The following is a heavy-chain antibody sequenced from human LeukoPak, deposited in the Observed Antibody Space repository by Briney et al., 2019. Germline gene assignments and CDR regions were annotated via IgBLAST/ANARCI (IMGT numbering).Heavy chain of an antibody. Sequence: ASVKVSCKASGGTFSTYAISWVRQAPGQGLEWMGGIIPIFGTANYAQKFQGRVTITADESTSTAYMELSSLRSEDTAVYYCARALVVPAAVQPNWFDPWGQGTLVTVSS. J-gene: IGHJ5*02. CDR2: IIPIFGTA. D-gene: IGHD2-2*01. CDR3: ARALVVPAAVQPNWFDP. V-gene: IGHV1-69*01. CDR1: GGTFSTYA.